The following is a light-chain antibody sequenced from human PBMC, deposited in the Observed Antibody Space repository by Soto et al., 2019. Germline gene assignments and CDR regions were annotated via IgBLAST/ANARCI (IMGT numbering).Light chain of an antibody. Sequence: DIQLTQSPSALSASIGDRVTITCVASQPVITSLAWYQHKPGEAPKLLIYDASILQTGVPSRFSGYASGTEFTLTITSVQPDDFATYYCQQYSDYSAHGLTFGGGTKVDIK. CDR2: DAS. V-gene: IGKV1-5*01. CDR3: QQYSDYSAHGLT. J-gene: IGKJ4*01. CDR1: QPVITS.